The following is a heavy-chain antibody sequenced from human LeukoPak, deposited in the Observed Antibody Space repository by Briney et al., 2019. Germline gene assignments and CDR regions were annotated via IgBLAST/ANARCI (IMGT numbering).Heavy chain of an antibody. D-gene: IGHD6-13*01. V-gene: IGHV1-18*01. CDR3: ARVVGSSSWQGSGNWFDP. J-gene: IGHJ5*02. CDR2: ISAYNGNT. CDR1: GYTFTSYG. Sequence: ASVKVSCKASGYTFTSYGISWVRQAPGQGLEWMGWISAYNGNTNYAQKLQSRVTMTTDTSTSTAYMELRSLRSDDTAVYYCARVVGSSSWQGSGNWFDPWGQGTLVTVSS.